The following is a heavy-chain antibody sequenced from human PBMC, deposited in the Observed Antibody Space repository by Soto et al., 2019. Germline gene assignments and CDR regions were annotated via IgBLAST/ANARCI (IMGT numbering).Heavy chain of an antibody. CDR3: ATLASIQPERFDY. CDR1: GFTFSSYW. V-gene: IGHV3-74*01. Sequence: GGSLRLSCAASGFTFSSYWMHWVRRAPGKGLVWVSRINSDGSSTTYADSVKGRFTVSRDNAKNTLYLQMKSLRGEDTALYYCATLASIQPERFDYWGQGTQVTVSS. CDR2: INSDGSST. J-gene: IGHJ4*02. D-gene: IGHD1-1*01.